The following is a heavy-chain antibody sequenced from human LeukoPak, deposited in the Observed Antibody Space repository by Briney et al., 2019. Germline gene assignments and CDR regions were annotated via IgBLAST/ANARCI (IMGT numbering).Heavy chain of an antibody. CDR3: ARGDGYSGYDIYYYYGMDV. V-gene: IGHV1-8*01. CDR2: MNPNSGNT. Sequence: ASVKVSCKASGYTFTSYDINWVRQATGQGLEWMGWMNPNSGNTGYAQKFQGRVTMTRNTSISTAYMELSSLRSEDTAVYYCARGDGYSGYDIYYYYGMDVWGQGTTVTVSS. J-gene: IGHJ6*02. CDR1: GYTFTSYD. D-gene: IGHD5-12*01.